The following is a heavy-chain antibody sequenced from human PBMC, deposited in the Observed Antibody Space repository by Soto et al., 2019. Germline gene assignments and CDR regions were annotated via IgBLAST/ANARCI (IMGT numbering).Heavy chain of an antibody. J-gene: IGHJ5*02. V-gene: IGHV3-64D*08. CDR2: ISSIGGRA. D-gene: IGHD3-22*01. Sequence: GGSLRLSCSASGFTFSSYAMHWVRQAPGKGLVYVSAISSIGGRAYYADSVKGRFTISRDNSKNTLYLQMSSLRAEDTALFYCVKGRISMIVVTKTNWFDPWGQGTRVTVSS. CDR1: GFTFSSYA. CDR3: VKGRISMIVVTKTNWFDP.